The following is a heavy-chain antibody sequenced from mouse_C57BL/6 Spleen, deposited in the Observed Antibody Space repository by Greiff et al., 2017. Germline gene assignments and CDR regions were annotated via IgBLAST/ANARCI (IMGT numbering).Heavy chain of an antibody. CDR3: AREELGNYFDY. CDR2: ISYDGSN. CDR1: GYSITSGYY. Sequence: EVHLVESGPGLVKPSQSLSLTCSVTGYSITSGYYWNWIRQFPGNKLEWMGYISYDGSNNYNPSLKNRISITRDTSKNQFFLKLNSVTTEDTATYYCAREELGNYFDYWGQGTTLTVSS. D-gene: IGHD4-1*01. V-gene: IGHV3-6*01. J-gene: IGHJ2*01.